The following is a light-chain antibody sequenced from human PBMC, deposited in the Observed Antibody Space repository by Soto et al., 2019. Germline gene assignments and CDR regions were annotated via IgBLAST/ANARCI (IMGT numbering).Light chain of an antibody. J-gene: IGKJ2*01. CDR1: QGIRND. V-gene: IGKV1-6*01. Sequence: AIPMTQSPSPLSASVGDRVTITCRASQGIRNDLGWYQQKPGKAPRFLIYGASNLQGGVPSRFSGSGSGTDFTLTINSLQPEDFATYYCLQDYNYPYTFGQGTKLEIK. CDR2: GAS. CDR3: LQDYNYPYT.